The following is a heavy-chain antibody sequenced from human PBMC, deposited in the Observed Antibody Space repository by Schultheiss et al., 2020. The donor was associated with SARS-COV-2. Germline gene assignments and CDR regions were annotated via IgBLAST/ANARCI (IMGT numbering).Heavy chain of an antibody. J-gene: IGHJ6*02. V-gene: IGHV3-23*01. CDR2: ISGSGGST. CDR3: ASRRGATVDQDYGMDV. D-gene: IGHD4-23*01. CDR1: GFTFSSYA. Sequence: GGSLRLSCAASGFTFSSYAMSWVRQAPGKGLEWVSAISGSGGSTYYADSVKGRFTISRDNAKNSLYLQMNSLRAEDTAVYYCASRRGATVDQDYGMDVWGQGTTVTVSS.